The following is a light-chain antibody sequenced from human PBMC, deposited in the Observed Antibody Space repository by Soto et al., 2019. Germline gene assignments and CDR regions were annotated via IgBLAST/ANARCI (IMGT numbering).Light chain of an antibody. J-gene: IGKJ5*01. CDR3: QRYASSTIT. Sequence: EIVLTQSPGTLSLSPGERATLSCRASQSVSSSYLAWYQQKPGQAPSLLIYGASSRATGIPDRFSGSGSGTDFTLTISRLEPEDFAVYYCQRYASSTITFGQGTRLEIK. V-gene: IGKV3-20*01. CDR1: QSVSSSY. CDR2: GAS.